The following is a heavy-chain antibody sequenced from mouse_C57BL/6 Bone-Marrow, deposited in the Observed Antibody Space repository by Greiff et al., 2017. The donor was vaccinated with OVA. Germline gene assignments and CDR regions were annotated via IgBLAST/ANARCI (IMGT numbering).Heavy chain of an antibody. J-gene: IGHJ4*01. D-gene: IGHD1-1*02. V-gene: IGHV5-6*01. CDR3: ARQGVLCYAMDY. Sequence: VQLKESGGDLVKPGGPLKLSCAASGFTFSSYGMSWVRQTPDKRLEWVATISSGGSYTYYPDSVKGRFTFSRDNAKNTLYLQMSSRKSEDTAMYYCARQGVLCYAMDYWGQGTSVTVSS. CDR1: GFTFSSYG. CDR2: ISSGGSYT.